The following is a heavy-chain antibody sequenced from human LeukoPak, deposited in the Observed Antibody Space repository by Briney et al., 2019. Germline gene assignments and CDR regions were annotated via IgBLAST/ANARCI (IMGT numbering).Heavy chain of an antibody. CDR1: GFTFSSYA. V-gene: IGHV3-23*01. D-gene: IGHD1-26*01. J-gene: IGHJ3*02. CDR2: ISGSGGST. Sequence: GGSLRLSCAASGFTFSSYAMSWVRQALGKGLEWASAISGSGGSTYYADSVKGRFTISRDNAKNSLYLQMNNLRAEDADVYYCARDVGASAPDAFDIWGQGTMVTVSS. CDR3: ARDVGASAPDAFDI.